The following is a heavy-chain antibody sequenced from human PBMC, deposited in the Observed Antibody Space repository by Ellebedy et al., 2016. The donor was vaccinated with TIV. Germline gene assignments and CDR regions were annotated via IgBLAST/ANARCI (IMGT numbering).Heavy chain of an antibody. D-gene: IGHD3-16*01. J-gene: IGHJ4*02. V-gene: IGHV4-39*01. CDR3: ARQSRVEEYFDY. CDR1: GASISSGDYY. CDR2: VHNSGTT. Sequence: MPSETLSLTCSVSGASISSGDYYRAWIRKAPGKGLEWIGCVHNSGTTYYNPSLRGRVTVSLDTSNNQFYLILSFVTAADTAVYYCARQSRVEEYFDYWGQGILVTVSS.